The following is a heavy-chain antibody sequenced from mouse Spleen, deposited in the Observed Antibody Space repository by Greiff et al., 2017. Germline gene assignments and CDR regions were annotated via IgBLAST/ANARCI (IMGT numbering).Heavy chain of an antibody. V-gene: IGHV1-5*01. D-gene: IGHD2-14*01. CDR3: TRWGGVRRGGWYFDV. CDR1: GYTFTSYW. J-gene: IGHJ1*01. Sequence: EVQLQQSGTVLARPGASVKMSCKASGYTFTSYWMHWVKQRPGQGLEWIGAIYPGNSDTSYNQKFKGKAKLTAVTSTSTAYMELSSLTNEDSAVYYCTRWGGVRRGGWYFDVWGAGTTVTVSS. CDR2: IYPGNSDT.